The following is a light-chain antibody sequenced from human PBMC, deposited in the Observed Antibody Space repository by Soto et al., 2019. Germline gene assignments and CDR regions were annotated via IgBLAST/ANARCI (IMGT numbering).Light chain of an antibody. V-gene: IGKV3-20*01. J-gene: IGKJ1*01. CDR1: QSVSSN. CDR2: DAS. CDR3: QQYGSSPTIT. Sequence: EIVLTQSPATLSLSPGERATLSCRASQSVSSNLAWYQQKPGQAPRLLIYDASNRATGIPARFSGSGSGTDFTLTISRLEPEDFAVYYCQQYGSSPTITFGQGTKVDI.